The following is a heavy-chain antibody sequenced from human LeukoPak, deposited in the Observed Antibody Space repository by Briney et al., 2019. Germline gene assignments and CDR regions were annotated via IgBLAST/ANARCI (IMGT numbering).Heavy chain of an antibody. D-gene: IGHD6-13*01. Sequence: ASVKVSCKASGYTFTGYHIHWVRQTPGQGLERMGRINPYSGDTNFAQKFQGRVTMTRDTSITTAYMDLSSLTPDDTAVYFCARDQGSLTRSWYTGYWGQGTQVTVSS. CDR2: INPYSGDT. CDR1: GYTFTGYH. J-gene: IGHJ4*02. V-gene: IGHV1-2*06. CDR3: ARDQGSLTRSWYTGY.